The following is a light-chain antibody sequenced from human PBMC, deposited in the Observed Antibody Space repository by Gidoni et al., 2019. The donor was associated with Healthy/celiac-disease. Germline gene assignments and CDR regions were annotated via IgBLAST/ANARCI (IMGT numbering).Light chain of an antibody. Sequence: AIRMTQSPSSPTASTGDRVTITCRASQSISSYLAWYQQKPGKAPKLLIYAASTLQSGVPSRFSGSGSGTDFTLTISCLQSEDFATYYCQQYYSYPHTFGQGTKLEIK. CDR2: AAS. CDR1: QSISSY. V-gene: IGKV1-8*01. CDR3: QQYYSYPHT. J-gene: IGKJ2*01.